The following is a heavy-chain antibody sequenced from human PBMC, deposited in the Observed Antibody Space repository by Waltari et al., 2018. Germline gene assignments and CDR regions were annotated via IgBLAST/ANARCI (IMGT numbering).Heavy chain of an antibody. Sequence: QVQLQESGPGLVKPSETLSLTCTISDDSFIDYYWCWIRQPPGKGLEWLGYSHYSGSTDSSPSFKSRVTMSIDTSKNQFSLNLSSVSAADTAVYYCARDAATGYFDSWGQGTLVTVSS. V-gene: IGHV4-59*01. J-gene: IGHJ4*02. CDR1: DDSFIDYY. CDR2: SHYSGST. D-gene: IGHD1-1*01. CDR3: ARDAATGYFDS.